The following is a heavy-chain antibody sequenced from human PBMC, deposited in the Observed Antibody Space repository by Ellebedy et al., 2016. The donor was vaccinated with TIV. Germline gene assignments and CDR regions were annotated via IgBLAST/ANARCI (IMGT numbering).Heavy chain of an antibody. D-gene: IGHD6-19*01. J-gene: IGHJ6*03. V-gene: IGHV1-18*04. CDR3: ARAPFKGSSGWYNPTYYYYHMDV. CDR1: GYTLFYYG. CDR2: INTYNGNT. Sequence: ASVKVSXXASGYTLFYYGINWVRQAPGQGLEWMGWINTYNGNTDYAQKFQGRVTMTTDTSTGTAYMELRSLTPDDTAVYYCARAPFKGSSGWYNPTYYYYHMDVWGSGTTVTVSS.